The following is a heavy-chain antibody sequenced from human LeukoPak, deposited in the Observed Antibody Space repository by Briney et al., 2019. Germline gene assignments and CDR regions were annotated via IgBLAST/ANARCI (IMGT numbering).Heavy chain of an antibody. D-gene: IGHD3-22*01. CDR2: IYYSGST. CDR1: GGSISSGDYY. V-gene: IGHV4-31*03. Sequence: SETLSLTCTVSGGSISSGDYYWSWIRQHPGKGLEWIGYIYYSGSTHYNPSLKSRVTISVDTSKNQFSLKLSSVTAADTAVYYCARGYCDSSGYYELDYWGQGTLVTVSS. CDR3: ARGYCDSSGYYELDY. J-gene: IGHJ4*02.